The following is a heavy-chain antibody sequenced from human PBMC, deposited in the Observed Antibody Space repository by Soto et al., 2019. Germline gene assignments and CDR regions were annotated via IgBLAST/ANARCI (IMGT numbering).Heavy chain of an antibody. CDR2: ISIRGGDE. CDR3: ARGTIVARQHLDY. V-gene: IGHV3-30*03. J-gene: IGHJ4*02. Sequence: QVQLVESGGGVVQPGKSLRLSCAASGFTFSSYAMHWARQAPGKGLEWVTVISIRGGDEYYAESVRGRFTISRDDSKNTLYLQMDSLRVEDTAVYYRARGTIVARQHLDYWGQGTLVTASS. CDR1: GFTFSSYA. D-gene: IGHD6-6*01.